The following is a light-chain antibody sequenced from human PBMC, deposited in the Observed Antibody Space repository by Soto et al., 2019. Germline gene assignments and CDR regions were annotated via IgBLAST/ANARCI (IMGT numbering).Light chain of an antibody. J-gene: IGKJ4*01. CDR1: QSVVNY. Sequence: DVQLTQSPSTLSASVGDRVAISCQASQSVVNYLNWFQQRPGKAPQLLISDASHLEPGVTSRFSGERSGTDFTLIISSLQPEAFATYYCQKYEALPLTFGGGTRVEV. CDR3: QKYEALPLT. V-gene: IGKV1-33*01. CDR2: DAS.